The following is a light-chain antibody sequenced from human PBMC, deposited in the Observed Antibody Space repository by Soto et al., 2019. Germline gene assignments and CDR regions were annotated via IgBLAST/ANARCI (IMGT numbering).Light chain of an antibody. CDR2: TNN. J-gene: IGLJ1*01. Sequence: QSVLTQPPSASGTPGQRIIISCSGSTSNIESHSVNWYQQVSGTAPKLLIVTNNQRPSGVPDRFSGSKSGASASLAISGLQSEDEATYYCATWDDSRKGVFGTGTKVTVL. V-gene: IGLV1-44*01. CDR3: ATWDDSRKGV. CDR1: TSNIESHS.